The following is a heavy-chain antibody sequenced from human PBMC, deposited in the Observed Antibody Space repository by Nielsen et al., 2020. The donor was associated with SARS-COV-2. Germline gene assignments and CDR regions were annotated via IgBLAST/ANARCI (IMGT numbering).Heavy chain of an antibody. CDR2: ISSSSSYI. Sequence: GGSLRLSCAVSGLTFSTFGMSWVRQAPGKGLEWVSSISSSSSYIYYADSVKGRFTISRDNAKNSLYLQMNSLRAEDTAVYYCARVLGGGVLDYWGQGTLVTVSS. CDR1: GLTFSTFG. V-gene: IGHV3-21*01. J-gene: IGHJ4*02. D-gene: IGHD1-26*01. CDR3: ARVLGGGVLDY.